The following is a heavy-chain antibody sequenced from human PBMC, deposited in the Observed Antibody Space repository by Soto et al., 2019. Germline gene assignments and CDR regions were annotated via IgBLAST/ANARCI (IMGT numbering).Heavy chain of an antibody. CDR1: GYTFTSYG. CDR3: ARVDTGSYLRGWGYNWFDP. Sequence: GASVKVSCKASGYTFTSYGISWVRQAPGQGLEWMGWISAYNGNTNYAQKLQGRVTMTTDTSTSTAYMELRSLRSDDTAVYYCARVDTGSYLRGWGYNWFDPWGQGTLVTVSS. D-gene: IGHD1-26*01. CDR2: ISAYNGNT. J-gene: IGHJ5*02. V-gene: IGHV1-18*01.